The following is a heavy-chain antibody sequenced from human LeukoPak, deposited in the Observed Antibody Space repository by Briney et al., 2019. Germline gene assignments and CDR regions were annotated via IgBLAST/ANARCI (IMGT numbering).Heavy chain of an antibody. J-gene: IGHJ6*03. CDR2: IIPIFGTA. D-gene: IGHD4-17*01. CDR3: ARAPPLGDYVPYYYYYYMDV. Sequence: GASVKVSCKASGGTFSSYAISWVRQAPGQGLEWMGGIIPIFGTANYAQKFQGRVTITADKSTSTAYMELSSLRSEDTAVYYCARAPPLGDYVPYYYYYYMDVWGKGTTVTVSS. CDR1: GGTFSSYA. V-gene: IGHV1-69*06.